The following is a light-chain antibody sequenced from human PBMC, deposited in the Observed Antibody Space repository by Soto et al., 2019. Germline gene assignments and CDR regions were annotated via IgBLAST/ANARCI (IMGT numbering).Light chain of an antibody. Sequence: QLVLTQPPSVSGAPGQRVTISCTGSSSNIGAGYDVHWYQQLPGTAPKLLIYGNSNRPSGVPDRFSGSKSGTSASLAITGLQAEDEADYYRQSYDSSLSGNVVFGGGTKLTVL. CDR1: SSNIGAGYD. V-gene: IGLV1-40*01. J-gene: IGLJ2*01. CDR3: QSYDSSLSGNVV. CDR2: GNS.